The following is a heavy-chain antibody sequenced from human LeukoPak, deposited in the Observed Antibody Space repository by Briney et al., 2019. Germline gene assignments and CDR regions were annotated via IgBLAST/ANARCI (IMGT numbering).Heavy chain of an antibody. J-gene: IGHJ6*03. CDR1: GYSISSGYY. CDR3: ARDWPELGYCSSTSCSYYYYMDV. V-gene: IGHV4-38-2*02. Sequence: PSETLSLTCAVSGYSISSGYYWGWIRQPPGKGLEWIGSIYHSGSTYYNPSLKSRVTISVDTSKNQFSLKLSSVTAADTAVYYCARDWPELGYCSSTSCSYYYYMDVWGKGTTVTVSS. D-gene: IGHD2-2*01. CDR2: IYHSGST.